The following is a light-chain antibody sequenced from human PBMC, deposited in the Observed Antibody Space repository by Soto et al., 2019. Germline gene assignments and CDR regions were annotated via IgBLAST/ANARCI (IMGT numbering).Light chain of an antibody. Sequence: DIQMTQSPSSLSASIGDRVTITCRASQSISSYLNWYQQKPGKAPKLLIYAASSLQSGVPSRFSGSGSGTDFTLTISSLQPEDFVTYYCQQSYSIPSITFGQGTRLEMK. CDR2: AAS. J-gene: IGKJ5*01. CDR3: QQSYSIPSIT. CDR1: QSISSY. V-gene: IGKV1-39*01.